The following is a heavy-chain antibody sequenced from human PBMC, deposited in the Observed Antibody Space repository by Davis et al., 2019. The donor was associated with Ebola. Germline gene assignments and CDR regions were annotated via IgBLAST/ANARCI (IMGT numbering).Heavy chain of an antibody. CDR3: VRDPRAGQKDAFDI. CDR2: INNSGRTL. J-gene: IGHJ3*02. CDR1: GFTLSSYN. V-gene: IGHV3-48*02. Sequence: PGGSLRLSCAASGFTLSSYNMNWVRQVPGKGLEWVSCINNSGRTLYYADSVKGRFTISRDSAKNSLYLQMNSLRDEDTAVYYCVRDPRAGQKDAFDIWGKGTMVIVSS.